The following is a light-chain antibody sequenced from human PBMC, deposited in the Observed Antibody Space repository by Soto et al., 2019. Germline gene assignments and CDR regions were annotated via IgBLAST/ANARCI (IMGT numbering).Light chain of an antibody. Sequence: QSVLTQPPSVSGAPGQWVTISSTGSSSNIGAGYDVHWYQQLPGTAPKLLIYGNSNRPSGVPDRFSGSKSGTSASLAITGLQAEDEADYYCQSYDSSLSGYVFGTGTKVTVL. CDR1: SSNIGAGYD. J-gene: IGLJ1*01. CDR3: QSYDSSLSGYV. CDR2: GNS. V-gene: IGLV1-40*01.